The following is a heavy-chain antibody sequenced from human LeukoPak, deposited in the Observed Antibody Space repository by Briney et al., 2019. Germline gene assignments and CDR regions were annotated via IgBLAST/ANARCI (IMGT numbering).Heavy chain of an antibody. Sequence: ASVKVSCTVSGSSLSELSLYWVRQAPGKGLEWMGGFDVIDGETFYAQRFQGRVTMTEDSSTDTAYMELSSLRSDDTAFYYCAAGRSYSLLDYWGQGTLVTVSS. D-gene: IGHD5-18*01. CDR3: AAGRSYSLLDY. J-gene: IGHJ4*02. CDR1: GSSLSELS. V-gene: IGHV1-24*01. CDR2: FDVIDGET.